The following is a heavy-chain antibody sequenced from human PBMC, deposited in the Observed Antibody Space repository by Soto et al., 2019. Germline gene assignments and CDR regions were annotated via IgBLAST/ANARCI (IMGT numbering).Heavy chain of an antibody. CDR2: IYYSGST. V-gene: IGHV4-31*03. D-gene: IGHD3-22*01. J-gene: IGHJ4*01. CDR3: ARARRNYYASTGYPYYFDY. CDR1: GGSISSGGYY. Sequence: TLSLTCTVSGGSISSGGYYWSWIRQHPGKGLEWIGYIYYSGSTYYNPSLKSRVTISVDTSKNQFSLKLSSVTAADTAVYYCARARRNYYASTGYPYYFDYWGHVTLVAVSS.